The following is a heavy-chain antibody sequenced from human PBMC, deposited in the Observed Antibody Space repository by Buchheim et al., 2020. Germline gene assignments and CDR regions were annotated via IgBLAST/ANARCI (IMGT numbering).Heavy chain of an antibody. CDR1: GFTFSSYG. CDR2: IWYDGSNK. Sequence: QVQLVESGGGVVQPGRSLRLSCAASGFTFSSYGMHWVRQAPGKGLEWVAVIWYDGSNKYYADSVKGRFTISRDNSKNTLYLQMNSLRAEDTAVYYCARDPSMSNYGFYFDYWGQGTL. J-gene: IGHJ4*02. CDR3: ARDPSMSNYGFYFDY. V-gene: IGHV3-33*01. D-gene: IGHD4-11*01.